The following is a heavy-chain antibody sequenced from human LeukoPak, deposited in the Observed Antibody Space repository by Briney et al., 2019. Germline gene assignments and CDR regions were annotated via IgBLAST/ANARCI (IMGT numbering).Heavy chain of an antibody. CDR2: IRYDGSNK. CDR3: AKGPFLGYCSSTSCYNYWYFDL. D-gene: IGHD2-2*02. CDR1: GFTFSSYG. V-gene: IGHV3-30*02. J-gene: IGHJ2*01. Sequence: GGSLRLSCAASGFTFSSYGMHWVRQAPGKGLEWVAFIRYDGSNKYYADSVKGRFTISRDNSKNTLYLQMNSLRAEDTAVYYCAKGPFLGYCSSTSCYNYWYFDLWGRGTLVTVSS.